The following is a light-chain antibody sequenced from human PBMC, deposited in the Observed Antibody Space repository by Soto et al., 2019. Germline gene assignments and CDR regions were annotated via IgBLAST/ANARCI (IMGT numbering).Light chain of an antibody. CDR1: SSNIGAGYD. J-gene: IGLJ3*02. CDR3: QSYDSSLSGSWV. CDR2: GNS. Sequence: QSVLTQPPSVSGAPGQRVTISCTGSSSNIGAGYDVHWYQQLPGTAPKLLIYGNSNPPSGVPDRFSGSKSGTSASLAITGLLGEDEADYYRQSYDSSLSGSWVFGGGTKLTVL. V-gene: IGLV1-40*01.